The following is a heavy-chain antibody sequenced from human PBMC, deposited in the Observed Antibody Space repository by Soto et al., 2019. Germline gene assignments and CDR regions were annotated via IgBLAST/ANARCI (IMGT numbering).Heavy chain of an antibody. Sequence: EVQLGESGGGLVKPGGSLRLSCAASGFTFSSYSMNWVRQAPGKGLEWVSSISSSSSYIYYADSVKGRFTISRDNAKNSLYMQMNSLRAEDTAVYYCASLQEGALDIWGQGTMVTASS. V-gene: IGHV3-21*01. CDR3: ASLQEGALDI. J-gene: IGHJ3*02. CDR2: ISSSSSYI. CDR1: GFTFSSYS.